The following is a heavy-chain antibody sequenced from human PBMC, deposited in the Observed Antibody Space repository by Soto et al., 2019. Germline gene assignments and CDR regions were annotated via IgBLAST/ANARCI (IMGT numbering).Heavy chain of an antibody. CDR1: GYSFTSYW. Sequence: PGESLKISCKGSGYSFTSYWIGWVRQMPGKGLEWMGIIYPGDSDTRYSPSFQGQVTISADKSFSTAYLQWSSLKASDTALYFGVTGGLSGNYSGYYVDYWGQGPLVTVAS. V-gene: IGHV5-51*01. J-gene: IGHJ4*02. D-gene: IGHD1-26*01. CDR3: VTGGLSGNYSGYYVDY. CDR2: IYPGDSDT.